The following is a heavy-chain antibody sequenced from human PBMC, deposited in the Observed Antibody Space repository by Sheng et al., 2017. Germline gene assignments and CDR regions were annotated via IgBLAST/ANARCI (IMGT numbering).Heavy chain of an antibody. CDR1: GFTFSSYG. CDR2: ISYDGSNK. J-gene: IGHJ3*02. Sequence: QVQLVESGGGVVQPGRSLRLSCAASGFTFSSYGMHWVRQAPGKGLEWVAVISYDGSNKYYADSVKGRFTISRDNSKNTLYLQMNSLRAEDTAVYYCAKGPTAFDIWGQG. CDR3: AKGPTAFDI. V-gene: IGHV3-30*18.